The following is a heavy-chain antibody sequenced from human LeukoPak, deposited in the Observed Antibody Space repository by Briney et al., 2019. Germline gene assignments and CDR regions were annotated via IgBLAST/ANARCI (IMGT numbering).Heavy chain of an antibody. CDR2: IKQDGSET. CDR3: VREGFYFFDF. J-gene: IGHJ4*01. V-gene: IGHV3-7*01. Sequence: GGSLRLSCAASGFTFTNNFMSWVRQVPGKGLEWVANIKQDGSETTYADSVRGRLTIFRDNAKDSVYLQMNSLRAEDSATYYCVREGFYFFDFWGQGTLVTVSS. CDR1: GFTFTNNF.